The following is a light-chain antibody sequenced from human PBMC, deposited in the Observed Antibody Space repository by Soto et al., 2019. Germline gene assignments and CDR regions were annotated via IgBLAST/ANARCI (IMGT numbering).Light chain of an antibody. CDR2: KVS. Sequence: DVVMAQSPLSLPVTLGQPASISCRSSQSLVYSDGNTYLNWFQQRPGQSPRRLIYKVSNRDSGVPDRCSGSGSGTDFTLKISRVEAEDVGLYYCMQDTHFSTFGQGTRLEIK. CDR1: QSLVYSDGNTY. V-gene: IGKV2-30*01. J-gene: IGKJ5*01. CDR3: MQDTHFST.